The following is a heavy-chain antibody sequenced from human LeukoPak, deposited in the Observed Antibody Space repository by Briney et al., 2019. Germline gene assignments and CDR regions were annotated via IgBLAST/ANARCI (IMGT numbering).Heavy chain of an antibody. CDR1: GYSFTSYW. D-gene: IGHD3-10*01. CDR2: IYPGDSDT. CDR3: ARFPGGQYYYYGMDV. V-gene: IGHV5-51*01. J-gene: IGHJ6*02. Sequence: GESLKISCKGSGYSFTSYWIGWVRQMSGKGLEWMGIIYPGDSDTRYSPSFQGQVTISADKSISTAYLQWSSLKASDTAMYYCARFPGGQYYYYGMDVWGQGTTVTVSS.